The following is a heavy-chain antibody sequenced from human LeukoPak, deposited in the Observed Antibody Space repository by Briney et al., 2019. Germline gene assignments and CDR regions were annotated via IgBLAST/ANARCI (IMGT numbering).Heavy chain of an antibody. CDR2: INHSGST. D-gene: IGHD2-15*01. J-gene: IGHJ4*02. V-gene: IGHV4-34*01. CDR1: GGSFSGYY. Sequence: SETLSLTCAVYGGSFSGYYWSWIRQPPGKGLEWMGEINHSGSTNYNPSLKSRVTISVDTSKNQFSLKLSSVTAADTAVYYCARGSLYCSGGSCYSIPHDYLGQGTLVTVSS. CDR3: ARGSLYCSGGSCYSIPHDY.